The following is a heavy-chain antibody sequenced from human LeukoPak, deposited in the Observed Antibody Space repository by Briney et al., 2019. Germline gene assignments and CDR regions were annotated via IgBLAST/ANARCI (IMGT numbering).Heavy chain of an antibody. J-gene: IGHJ4*02. CDR3: ARNILTYFDY. V-gene: IGHV3-7*01. CDR2: IKQDGSEK. CDR1: GFTFSSYW. D-gene: IGHD2-2*02. Sequence: PGGSLRLSCAASGFTFSSYWMSWVRQAPGKGLEWVVNIKQDGSEKYYVDSVKGPFTISRDNAKNSLYLQVNSLRAEDTAVYYCARNILTYFDYWGQGTLVTVSS.